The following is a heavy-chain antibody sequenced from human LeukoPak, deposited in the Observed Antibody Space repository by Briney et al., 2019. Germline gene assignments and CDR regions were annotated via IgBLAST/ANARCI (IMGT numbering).Heavy chain of an antibody. J-gene: IGHJ6*03. D-gene: IGHD3-10*01. Sequence: PGGSLRLSCAASGFTYSSYWVGWVRQAPGEGLECVANLKQDGSGEHNVDSVKGRFTISRDNAKNSLYLQMNSLRAEDTAVYYCARDMAMRRYYYMDGWGKGTTVTVSS. CDR2: LKQDGSGE. V-gene: IGHV3-7*01. CDR3: ARDMAMRRYYYMDG. CDR1: GFTYSSYW.